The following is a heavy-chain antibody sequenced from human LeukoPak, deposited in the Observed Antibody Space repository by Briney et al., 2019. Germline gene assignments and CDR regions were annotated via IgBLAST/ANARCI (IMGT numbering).Heavy chain of an antibody. CDR1: GFTFDSHA. Sequence: PGGSLRLSCAASGFTFDSHAMAWVRQAPGKGLEWVSAISGSGGSTYYADSVKGRFTISRDNSKNTLYLQMNSLRAEDTAVYYCAKGGAYCGGDCYDSEYFQHWGQGTLVTVSS. CDR2: ISGSGGST. J-gene: IGHJ1*01. CDR3: AKGGAYCGGDCYDSEYFQH. D-gene: IGHD2-21*02. V-gene: IGHV3-23*01.